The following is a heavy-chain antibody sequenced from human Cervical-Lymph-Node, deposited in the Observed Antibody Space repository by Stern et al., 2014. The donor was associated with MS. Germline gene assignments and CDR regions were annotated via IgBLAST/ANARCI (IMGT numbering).Heavy chain of an antibody. CDR1: GSTFSSYA. D-gene: IGHD3-10*01. V-gene: IGHV1-69*01. CDR2: IIPIFGTA. J-gene: IGHJ3*02. CDR3: ARSYGSGSYTAFDI. Sequence: QLVQSGAEVKKPGSSVKVSCKASGSTFSSYAISWVRQAPGQGLEWMGGIIPIFGTANYAQKFQGRVTITADESLSTAYMELSSLRSEDTAVYYCARSYGSGSYTAFDIWGQGTMVTVSS.